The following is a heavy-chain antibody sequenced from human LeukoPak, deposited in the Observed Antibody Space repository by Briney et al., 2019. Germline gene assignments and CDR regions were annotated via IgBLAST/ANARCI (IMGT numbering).Heavy chain of an antibody. CDR2: IYHSGST. CDR1: GGSISSGGYY. J-gene: IGHJ3*02. D-gene: IGHD7-27*01. CDR3: ARGPWGWGWAFDI. V-gene: IGHV4-30-2*01. Sequence: SETLSLTCTVSGGSISSGGYYWSWIRQPPGKGLEWIGYIYHSGSTYYNPSLKSRVTISVDRSKNQFSLKLSSVTAADTAVYYCARGPWGWGWAFDIWGQGTMVTVSS.